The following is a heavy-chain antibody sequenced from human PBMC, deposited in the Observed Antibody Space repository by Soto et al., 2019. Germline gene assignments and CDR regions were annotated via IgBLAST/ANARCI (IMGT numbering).Heavy chain of an antibody. CDR2: ISDDGNGK. Sequence: SGGSLRLSCAASGFPFSIYGMHWVRQAPGKGLEWLAVISDDGNGKWYADSVRGRFSISRDNYQNMLYLQIDSLRAEDNAVYYCDALSLIPPGAPDLWGQGTPVTVSS. J-gene: IGHJ5*02. D-gene: IGHD2-2*01. CDR3: DALSLIPPGAPDL. V-gene: IGHV3-30*03. CDR1: GFPFSIYG.